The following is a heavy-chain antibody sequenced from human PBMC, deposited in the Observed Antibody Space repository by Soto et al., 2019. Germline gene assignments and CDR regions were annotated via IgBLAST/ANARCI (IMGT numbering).Heavy chain of an antibody. J-gene: IGHJ5*02. CDR2: MYHSGST. D-gene: IGHD2-2*01. Sequence: SETLSLTCAVSGGSISSGGYSWSWIRQPPGKGLEWIGYMYHSGSTYYNPSLKSRVTISIDRSKNQFSLKLSSVTAADTAVYYCARISHRGDVPAAMALGWFDPWGQGTLVTVSS. CDR3: ARISHRGDVPAAMALGWFDP. V-gene: IGHV4-30-2*01. CDR1: GGSISSGGYS.